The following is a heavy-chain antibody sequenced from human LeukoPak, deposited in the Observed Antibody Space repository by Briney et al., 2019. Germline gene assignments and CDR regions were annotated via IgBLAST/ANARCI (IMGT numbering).Heavy chain of an antibody. CDR2: IKQDGSEK. J-gene: IGHJ3*02. CDR1: GFTVSSNY. V-gene: IGHV3-7*03. D-gene: IGHD3-22*01. CDR3: ARGDHYYDTIGAFDI. Sequence: GGSLRLSCAASGFTVSSNYMSWVRQAPGKGLEWVANIKQDGSEKYYVDSVKGRFTISRDNAKNSLYLQMNSRRAEDTAVYYCARGDHYYDTIGAFDIWGQGTMVTVS.